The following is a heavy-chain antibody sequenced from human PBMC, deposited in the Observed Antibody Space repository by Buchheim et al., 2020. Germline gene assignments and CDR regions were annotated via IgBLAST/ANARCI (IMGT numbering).Heavy chain of an antibody. CDR2: ISGSSDSI. CDR1: GFSFGDYY. Sequence: QVQLVESGGGLVKAGGSLRLSCAASGFSFGDYYMSWFRQAPGKGLEWVSCISGSSDSITYADSVRGRFTIASDNAKDSLYLQLEGLRGDDTAVYYCARNSAPPDYWGQGTL. V-gene: IGHV3-11*05. J-gene: IGHJ4*02. CDR3: ARNSAPPDY. D-gene: IGHD3-10*01.